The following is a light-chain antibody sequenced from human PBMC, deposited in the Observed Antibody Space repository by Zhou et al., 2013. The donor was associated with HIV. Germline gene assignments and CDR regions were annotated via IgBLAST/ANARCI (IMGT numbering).Light chain of an antibody. V-gene: IGKV1-39*01. J-gene: IGKJ1*01. CDR3: QQSYITPWT. CDR1: QSIRSY. Sequence: DIQMTQSPSSLSASVGDRVTITCRASQSIRSYLNWYQQKPGKAPKLLIYAASSLQSGLPSRFSGSGSGTDFTLTISSLQPEDFATYYCQQSYITPWTFGQGTKVEIK. CDR2: AAS.